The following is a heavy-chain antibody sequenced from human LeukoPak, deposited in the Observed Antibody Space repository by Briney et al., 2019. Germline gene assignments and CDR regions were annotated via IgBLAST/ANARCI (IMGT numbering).Heavy chain of an antibody. CDR2: ISYDGSNK. Sequence: GRSLRLSCAASGFTFSSYAMHWVRQAPGKGLEWVAVISYDGSNKYYADSVKGRFTTSRDNSKNTLYLQMNSLRAEDTAVYYCARSYGGNSYYFDYWGQGTLVTVSS. D-gene: IGHD4-23*01. J-gene: IGHJ4*02. CDR1: GFTFSSYA. V-gene: IGHV3-30-3*01. CDR3: ARSYGGNSYYFDY.